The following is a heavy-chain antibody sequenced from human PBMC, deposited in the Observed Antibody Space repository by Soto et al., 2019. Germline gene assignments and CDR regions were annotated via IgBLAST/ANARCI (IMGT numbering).Heavy chain of an antibody. CDR3: ARGGIAVAANYYSYYYMDV. V-gene: IGHV6-1*01. J-gene: IGHJ6*03. D-gene: IGHD6-19*01. CDR1: GDSVSSNSAA. CDR2: TYYRSKWYN. Sequence: SQTLSLTCAISGDSVSSNSAAWNWIRQSPSRGLEWLGRTYYRSKWYNDYAVSVKSRMTINPDTSKNQFSLQLNSVTPDDTAVYYCARGGIAVAANYYSYYYMDVWGKGTTVTVSS.